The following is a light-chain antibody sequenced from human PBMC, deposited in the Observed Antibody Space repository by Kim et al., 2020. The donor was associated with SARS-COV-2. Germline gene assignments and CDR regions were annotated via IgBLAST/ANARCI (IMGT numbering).Light chain of an antibody. CDR3: QQYGSSPLT. J-gene: IGKJ4*01. CDR1: QSVSSNY. CDR2: GAS. V-gene: IGKV3-20*01. Sequence: PRERANLSCQASQSVSSNYLAWYQQKPGQAPRLLIYGASSRATGIPDRFSGSGYGTDFTLTISRLEPEDFAVYYCQQYGSSPLTFGGGTKGDIK.